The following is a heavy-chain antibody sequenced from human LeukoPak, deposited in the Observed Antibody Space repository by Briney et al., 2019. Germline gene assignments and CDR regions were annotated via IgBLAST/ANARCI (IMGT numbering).Heavy chain of an antibody. CDR3: ARWNGDDQGDLREGGFDY. V-gene: IGHV1-69*06. CDR1: GGTFSSYA. J-gene: IGHJ4*02. D-gene: IGHD2-21*02. CDR2: ITPIFGTA. Sequence: ASVKVSCKASGGTFSSYAISWVRQAPGQGLEWMGGITPIFGTANYAQKFQGRVTITADKSTSTAYMELSSLRSEDTAVYYCARWNGDDQGDLREGGFDYWGQGTLVTVSS.